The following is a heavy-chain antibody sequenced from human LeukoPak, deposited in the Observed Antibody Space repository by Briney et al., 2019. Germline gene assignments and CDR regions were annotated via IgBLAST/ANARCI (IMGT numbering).Heavy chain of an antibody. J-gene: IGHJ3*02. CDR3: ARAGSVTTWPHAFDI. V-gene: IGHV3-7*03. D-gene: IGHD4-17*01. Sequence: PEGSLRLSCAASGFTFSSYWMSWVRQAPGKGLEWVANIKQDGSEKYYVDSVKGRFTISRDNAKNSLYLQMNSLRAEDTAVYYCARAGSVTTWPHAFDIWGQGTMVTVSS. CDR2: IKQDGSEK. CDR1: GFTFSSYW.